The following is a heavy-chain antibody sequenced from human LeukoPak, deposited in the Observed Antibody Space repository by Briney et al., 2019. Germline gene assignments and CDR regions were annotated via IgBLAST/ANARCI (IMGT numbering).Heavy chain of an antibody. CDR2: ISAYNGNT. CDR1: GYTFTSYG. CDR3: AAKTDAYYDILTGYSVAEYFQH. D-gene: IGHD3-9*01. Sequence: GASVKVSCKASGYTFTSYGISWVRQAPGQGLEWMGWISAYNGNTNYAQKLQGRVTMTTDTSTSTAYMELRSLRSDDTAVYYCAAKTDAYYDILTGYSVAEYFQHWGQGTLVTVSS. V-gene: IGHV1-18*01. J-gene: IGHJ1*01.